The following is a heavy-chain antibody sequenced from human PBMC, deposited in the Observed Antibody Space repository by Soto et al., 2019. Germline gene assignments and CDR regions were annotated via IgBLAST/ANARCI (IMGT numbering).Heavy chain of an antibody. J-gene: IGHJ5*02. Sequence: PGGSLRLSCVASGFTFSNFWMNWVRQAPGKGLEWVANIEQDSTRSSYLDSVKGRFTISRDNAKNSLYLQMNSLRAEDTAVYYCARHPERIAQIGWFDPWGQGTLVTVSS. CDR2: IEQDSTRS. V-gene: IGHV3-7*01. D-gene: IGHD6-13*01. CDR1: GFTFSNFW. CDR3: ARHPERIAQIGWFDP.